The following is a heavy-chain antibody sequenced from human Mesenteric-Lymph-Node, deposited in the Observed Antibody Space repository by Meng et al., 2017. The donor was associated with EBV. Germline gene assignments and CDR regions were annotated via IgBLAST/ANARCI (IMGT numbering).Heavy chain of an antibody. CDR3: ASSRPLAGNWNYHY. D-gene: IGHD1-7*01. J-gene: IGHJ4*02. Sequence: QVQLQQSGPGLVKPSXTLSLTCAISGDSVSSNSAAWHWIRQSPSRGLEWLGRTYYRSKWYNDYAVSVKSRITINPDTSKNQFSLQLNSVTPEDTAVYYCASSRPLAGNWNYHYWGQGTLVTVSS. CDR2: TYYRSKWYN. CDR1: GDSVSSNSAA. V-gene: IGHV6-1*01.